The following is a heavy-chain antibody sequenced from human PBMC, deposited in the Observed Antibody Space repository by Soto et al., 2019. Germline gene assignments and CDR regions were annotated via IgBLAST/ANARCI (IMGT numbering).Heavy chain of an antibody. CDR3: ARDQSYYDSSGYYVFDY. J-gene: IGHJ4*02. Sequence: GASVKVSCKASGYTFTSYYMHWVRQAPGQGLEWMGIINPSGGSTSYAQKFQGRVTMTRDTSTSTVYMELSSLRSEDTAVYYCARDQSYYDSSGYYVFDYWGQGTLVTVSS. CDR1: GYTFTSYY. CDR2: INPSGGST. D-gene: IGHD3-22*01. V-gene: IGHV1-46*01.